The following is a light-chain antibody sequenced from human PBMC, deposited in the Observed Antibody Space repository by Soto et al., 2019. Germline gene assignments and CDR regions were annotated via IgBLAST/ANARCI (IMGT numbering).Light chain of an antibody. J-gene: IGLJ2*01. Sequence: QSALTQPASVSGSPGQSITISCTGTSSNVGSYNLVSWYQQHPGEAPKLIIYEGTKRPSGVSNRFSGSKSANTASLTISGLQPEDAADYYCCSYAGGDTMIFGGGTKLTVL. CDR1: SSNVGSYNL. CDR2: EGT. V-gene: IGLV2-23*01. CDR3: CSYAGGDTMI.